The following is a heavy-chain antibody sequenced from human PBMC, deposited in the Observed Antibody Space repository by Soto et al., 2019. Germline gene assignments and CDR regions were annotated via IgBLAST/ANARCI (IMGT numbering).Heavy chain of an antibody. CDR3: ARGGAMGVDY. CDR2: IYFDGITT. Sequence: GGSMGISSTASGFTFYTHWMHWVRQAPGKGLVWVSRIYFDGITTNYADSVKGRLTVSRDNAKNTVYLHVNTLRDEDTAVYYCARGGAMGVDYWGQGTLVTVSS. V-gene: IGHV3-74*01. D-gene: IGHD1-26*01. CDR1: GFTFYTHW. J-gene: IGHJ4*02.